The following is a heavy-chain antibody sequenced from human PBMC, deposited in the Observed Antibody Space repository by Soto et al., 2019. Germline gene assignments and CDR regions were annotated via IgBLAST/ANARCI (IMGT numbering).Heavy chain of an antibody. CDR1: GGSFSGYY. CDR3: ARLAVGYCSSTSCYRNYSYYYGMDV. V-gene: IGHV4-34*01. J-gene: IGHJ6*02. D-gene: IGHD2-2*01. Sequence: PQENLRLTNAVYGGSFSGYYWRWIRQPPGKGLEWIGEINHSGSTNYNPSLKSRVTISVDTSKNQFSLKLSSVTAADTAVYYCARLAVGYCSSTSCYRNYSYYYGMDVWGQWTTVTGS. CDR2: INHSGST.